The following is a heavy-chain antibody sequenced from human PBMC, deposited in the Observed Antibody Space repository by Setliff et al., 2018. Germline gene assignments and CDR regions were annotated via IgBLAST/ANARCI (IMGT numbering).Heavy chain of an antibody. V-gene: IGHV1-69*05. CDR2: TIPIFGTT. CDR3: AREGVDTRSSTDYRYYMDV. Sequence: SVKVSCKASGGTFSSYGISWVRQAPGQGLEWMGGTIPIFGTTNYAQKFQGRVTIITDESTTTAYMELSSLRSDDTAVYYCAREGVDTRSSTDYRYYMDVWGKGTTVTVSS. J-gene: IGHJ6*03. D-gene: IGHD5-18*01. CDR1: GGTFSSYG.